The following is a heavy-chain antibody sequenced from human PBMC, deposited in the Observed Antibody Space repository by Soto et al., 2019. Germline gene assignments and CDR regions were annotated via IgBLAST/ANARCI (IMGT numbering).Heavy chain of an antibody. CDR2: IIPILGIA. CDR1: GGTFSSYT. J-gene: IGHJ4*02. CDR3: ARDLGYYYGLGEDY. Sequence: QVQLVQSGAEVKKPGSSVKVSCKASGGTFSSYTISWVRQAPGQGLEWMGRIIPILGIANYAQKFQGRVTITADKSTSTAYMELSSLRSEDTAVYYCARDLGYYYGLGEDYWGQGTLVTVSS. V-gene: IGHV1-69*08. D-gene: IGHD3-10*01.